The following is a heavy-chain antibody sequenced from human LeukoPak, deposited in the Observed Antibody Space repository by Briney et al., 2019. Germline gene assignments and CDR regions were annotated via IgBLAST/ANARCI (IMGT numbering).Heavy chain of an antibody. Sequence: GRSLRLSCAASGFTFSSYAMHWVRQAPGKGLEWVAVIWYDGSNKYYADSVKGRFTIPRDNSKNTLYLQMNSLRAEDTAVYYCARDRITMVRGVILYYYGMDVWGQGTTVTVSS. D-gene: IGHD3-10*01. CDR3: ARDRITMVRGVILYYYGMDV. V-gene: IGHV3-33*01. CDR2: IWYDGSNK. CDR1: GFTFSSYA. J-gene: IGHJ6*02.